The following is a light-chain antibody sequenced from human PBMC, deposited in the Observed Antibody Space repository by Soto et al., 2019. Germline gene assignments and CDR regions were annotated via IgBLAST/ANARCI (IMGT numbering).Light chain of an antibody. V-gene: IGKV1-33*01. CDR2: DAS. CDR1: QDISNY. CDR3: QQYDNLPS. J-gene: IGKJ1*01. Sequence: DIQMTQSPSSLSASVGDRVTITCQSSQDISNYLNWYQQKPGKAPTLLIYDASNLETGVPSRFSGSGSGTDFTYTISSLQPEDMATYYCQQYDNLPSFGQGTKVEIK.